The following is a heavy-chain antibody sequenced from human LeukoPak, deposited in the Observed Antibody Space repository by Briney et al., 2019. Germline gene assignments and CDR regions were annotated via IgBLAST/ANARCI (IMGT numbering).Heavy chain of an antibody. Sequence: GRSLTLSCVASGFIFENFAIHWVRQAPGKGLEWGSSVSFDGTNNFYADSVNGRLTVSRDNSKNTVYLNMNSLRPDDTAVYFCARDRNVIGADFDSWGQGTLVTVPS. CDR1: GFIFENFA. CDR2: VSFDGTNN. J-gene: IGHJ5*01. CDR3: ARDRNVIGADFDS. V-gene: IGHV3-30*04. D-gene: IGHD2/OR15-2a*01.